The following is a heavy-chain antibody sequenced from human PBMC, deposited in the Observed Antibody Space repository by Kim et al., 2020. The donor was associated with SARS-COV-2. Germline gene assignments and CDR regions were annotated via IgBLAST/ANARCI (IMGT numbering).Heavy chain of an antibody. D-gene: IGHD3-3*02. CDR1: GFTVSTNY. J-gene: IGHJ6*02. V-gene: IGHV3-53*01. CDR2: IYTDGET. CDR3: ARDHLWNYGMDV. Sequence: GGSLRLSCAASGFTVSTNYMSWVRQAPGKGPEWVSVIYTDGETFYADSVKGRFTISRDNSKNTLNLQMNSLRAEDTAVYYCARDHLWNYGMDVWGQGTTV.